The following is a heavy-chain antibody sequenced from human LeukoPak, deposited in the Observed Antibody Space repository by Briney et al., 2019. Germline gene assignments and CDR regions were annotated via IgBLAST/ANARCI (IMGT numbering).Heavy chain of an antibody. CDR1: GFTFSKDD. CDR2: IGVTGDT. CDR3: TKEFCGSRAACAGCSYYDF. Sequence: RGSLRLSCAASGFTFSKDDFHWVRQAPGKGLEWVAAIGVTGDTYYTDSVQGRFTISREDAANSLYLQIRRLGDGDAALYYCTKEFCGSRAACAGCSYYDFWGRGALVTGSS. J-gene: IGHJ2*01. D-gene: IGHD2-15*01. V-gene: IGHV3-13*04.